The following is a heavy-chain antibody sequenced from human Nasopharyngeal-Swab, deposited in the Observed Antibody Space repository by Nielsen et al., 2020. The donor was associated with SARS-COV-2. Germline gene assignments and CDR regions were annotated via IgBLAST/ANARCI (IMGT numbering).Heavy chain of an antibody. CDR3: ARRKRNWFDP. Sequence: SETLSLTCTVSGGSISSYYWSWIRQPPGKGLEWIGEINHSGSTNYNPSLKSRVTISVDTSKNQFSLKLSSVTAADTAVYYCARRKRNWFDPWGQGTLVTVSS. J-gene: IGHJ5*02. V-gene: IGHV4-34*01. CDR2: INHSGST. CDR1: GGSISSYY.